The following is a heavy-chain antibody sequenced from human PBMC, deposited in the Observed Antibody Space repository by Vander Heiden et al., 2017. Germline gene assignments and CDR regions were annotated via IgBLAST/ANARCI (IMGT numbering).Heavy chain of an antibody. Sequence: QVQLVESGGGVVQPGRSLRLSCAASGFPLRSYGMHWVRQAPGKGLEWVAVIWYDGSNKYYADSVKGRFTISRDNSKNTRYLQMNSLRAEDTAVYYCAREYSSSPYYYYGMDVWGQGTTVTVSS. CDR1: GFPLRSYG. CDR2: IWYDGSNK. V-gene: IGHV3-33*01. CDR3: AREYSSSPYYYYGMDV. J-gene: IGHJ6*02. D-gene: IGHD6-6*01.